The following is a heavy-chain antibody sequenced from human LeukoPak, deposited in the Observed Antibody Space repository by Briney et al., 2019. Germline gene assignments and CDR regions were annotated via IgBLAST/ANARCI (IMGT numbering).Heavy chain of an antibody. CDR1: GGSISSYY. CDR3: ARDPRTYYYDS. V-gene: IGHV4-59*01. Sequence: SETLSLTCTVSGGSISSYYWSWIRQPPGKGLEWIGYIYYSGSTNYNPSLRSRVTIPVDTSKNQFSLKLSSVTAADTAVYYCARDPRTYYYDSWGQGTLVTVSS. D-gene: IGHD3-22*01. J-gene: IGHJ4*02. CDR2: IYYSGST.